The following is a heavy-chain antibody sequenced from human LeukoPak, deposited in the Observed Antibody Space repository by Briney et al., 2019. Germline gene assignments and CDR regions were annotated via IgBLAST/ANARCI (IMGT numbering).Heavy chain of an antibody. D-gene: IGHD2-21*01. CDR3: ARGGGAIVVGVFWNN. V-gene: IGHV1-8*01. Sequence: GASVKVSCKASGYTFTNYDIMWVRQATGQGPEWMGWMNSNSGNTGYAQKFQGRVTMTRDTSINTAYMELHSLTSEDTAVYYCARGGGAIVVGVFWNNWGKETLAPFPS. J-gene: IGHJ4*02. CDR1: GYTFTNYD. CDR2: MNSNSGNT.